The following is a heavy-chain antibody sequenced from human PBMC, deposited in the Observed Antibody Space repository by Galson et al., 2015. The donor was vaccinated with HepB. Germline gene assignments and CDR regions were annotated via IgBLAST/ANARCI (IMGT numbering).Heavy chain of an antibody. Sequence: TLSLTCTVSGGSISSDNYYWSWIQQPAGKGLEWIGRIFTSGRTNYNPSVKSRVSMSVDTSTNQFALRLSSAAAADTAVYYCARGVGVRIQGDYYMDVWGKGTTVTVSS. CDR3: ARGVGVRIQGDYYMDV. J-gene: IGHJ6*03. CDR1: GGSISSDNYY. CDR2: IFTSGRT. V-gene: IGHV4-61*02. D-gene: IGHD5-18*01.